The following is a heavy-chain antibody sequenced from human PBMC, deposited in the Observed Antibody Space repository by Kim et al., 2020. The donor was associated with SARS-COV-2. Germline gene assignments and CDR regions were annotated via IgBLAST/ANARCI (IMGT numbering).Heavy chain of an antibody. J-gene: IGHJ4*02. CDR1: GFTVSSNY. CDR3: ARDPPVPTVTTQLNSGGY. D-gene: IGHD4-17*01. CDR2: IYSGGST. V-gene: IGHV3-53*01. Sequence: GGSLRLSCAASGFTVSSNYMSWVRQAPGKGLEWVSVIYSGGSTYYADSVKGRFTISRDNSKNTLYLQMNSLRAEDTAVYYCARDPPVPTVTTQLNSGGYWGQGTLVTVSS.